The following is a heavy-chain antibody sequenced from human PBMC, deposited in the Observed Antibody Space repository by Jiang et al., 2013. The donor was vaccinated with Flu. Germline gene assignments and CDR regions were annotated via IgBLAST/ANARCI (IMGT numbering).Heavy chain of an antibody. Sequence: VQLLESGGGFIQPGGSLRLSCAASGFTVSNNYMSWVRQAPGKGLEWVSIIYSGDSGVNTYYADSVKGRFTVSRDNSKNMLFLQMNSLRAEDTAVYYCARDPGPWFYDSGASPLDCWGQGTLVTVSS. CDR1: GFTVSNNY. CDR2: IYSGDSGVNT. J-gene: IGHJ4*02. CDR3: ARDPGPWFYDSGASPLDC. D-gene: IGHD3-22*01. V-gene: IGHV3-53*01.